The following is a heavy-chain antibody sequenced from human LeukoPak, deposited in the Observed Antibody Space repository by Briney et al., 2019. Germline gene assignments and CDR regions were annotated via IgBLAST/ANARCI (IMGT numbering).Heavy chain of an antibody. Sequence: SETLSLTCTVSGGSISSSSYYWGWIRQPPGKGLEWIGSIYYSGSTYYNPSLKSRVTLSVDTSKNQFSLKLSSVTAADTAVYYCARRTMTYDYWGQGTLVTVSS. J-gene: IGHJ4*02. CDR2: IYYSGST. CDR3: ARRTMTYDY. D-gene: IGHD3-22*01. V-gene: IGHV4-39*01. CDR1: GGSISSSSYY.